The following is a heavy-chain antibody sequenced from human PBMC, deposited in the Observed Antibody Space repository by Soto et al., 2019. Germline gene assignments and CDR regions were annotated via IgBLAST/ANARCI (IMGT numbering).Heavy chain of an antibody. CDR1: GGSISSYY. D-gene: IGHD2-15*01. CDR2: IYYSGST. J-gene: IGHJ3*02. V-gene: IGHV4-59*01. Sequence: PSETLSLTCTVSGGSISSYYWSWIRQPPGKGLEWIGYIYYSGSTNYNPSLKSRVTISVDTSKNQFSLKLSSVTAADTAAYYCAPHVSCSGGSCQYDAFAIRGQGTMVTVSS. CDR3: APHVSCSGGSCQYDAFAI.